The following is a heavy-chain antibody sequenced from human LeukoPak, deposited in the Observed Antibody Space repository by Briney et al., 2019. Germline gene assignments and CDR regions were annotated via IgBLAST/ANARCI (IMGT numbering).Heavy chain of an antibody. CDR1: GFTFSSYT. J-gene: IGHJ3*02. Sequence: GGSLRLSCAASGFTFSSYTMSWVRQAPGKGLEWVSTITTSDGNTYYADSVKGRFTVSRDNSKNTLFLQTNSLRGDDTAVYYCARVRITDAFDIWGQGTMVTVSS. CDR3: ARVRITDAFDI. CDR2: ITTSDGNT. V-gene: IGHV3-23*01. D-gene: IGHD3-16*01.